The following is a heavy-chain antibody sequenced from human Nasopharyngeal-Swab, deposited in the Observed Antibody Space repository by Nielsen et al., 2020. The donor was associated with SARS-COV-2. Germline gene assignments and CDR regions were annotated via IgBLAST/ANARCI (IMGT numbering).Heavy chain of an antibody. CDR3: ARMYYDFWSGYYEVYNWFDP. V-gene: IGHV4-59*08. J-gene: IGHJ5*02. Sequence: WILQPPGKGLEWIGYIYYSGSTNYSPSLKSRVTISVDTSKNQFSLKLSSVTAADTAVYYCARMYYDFWSGYYEVYNWFDPWGQGTLVTVSS. CDR2: IYYSGST. D-gene: IGHD3-3*01.